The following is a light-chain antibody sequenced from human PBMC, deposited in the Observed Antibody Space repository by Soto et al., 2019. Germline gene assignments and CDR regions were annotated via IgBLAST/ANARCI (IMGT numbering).Light chain of an antibody. CDR1: QGIRND. J-gene: IGKJ1*01. V-gene: IGKV1-17*01. Sequence: DIQMTQSPSSMSASVGGRVTITCRARQGIRNDLGWYQQDPGKAPKRLIYAASSLQSGAPSRSSGSGSGTEFTLTISSLPPEEVATYYCLHHNSYPTAFGQGTKV. CDR3: LHHNSYPTA. CDR2: AAS.